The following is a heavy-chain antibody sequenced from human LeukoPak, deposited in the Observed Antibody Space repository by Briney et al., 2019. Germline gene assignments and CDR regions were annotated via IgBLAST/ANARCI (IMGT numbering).Heavy chain of an antibody. D-gene: IGHD3-10*01. CDR2: VIPIFGTA. J-gene: IGHJ4*02. Sequence: SVKVSCKASGGTFSSYAINWVRQAPGQGLEWMGGVIPIFGTANYAQKFQGRVTITTDESTSTAYMDLSSLRSEDTAVYYCARGVWFGELSYEYYFDYWGQGTLVTVSS. CDR3: ARGVWFGELSYEYYFDY. CDR1: GGTFSSYA. V-gene: IGHV1-69*05.